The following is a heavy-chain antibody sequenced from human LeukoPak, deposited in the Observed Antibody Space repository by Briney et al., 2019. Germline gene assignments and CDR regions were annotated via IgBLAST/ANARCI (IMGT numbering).Heavy chain of an antibody. J-gene: IGHJ4*02. CDR2: MNPKSANA. D-gene: IGHD4-17*01. CDR3: ARGKLTHGDYVAVDY. CDR1: GYTFISYD. Sequence: ASVKVSCKASGYTFISYDMNWVRQATGQGLEWMGWMNPKSANAGYAQTFQGRVSMTRDTSMSTAYMELSGLTSEDTAVYYCARGKLTHGDYVAVDYWGQGTLVTVSS. V-gene: IGHV1-8*01.